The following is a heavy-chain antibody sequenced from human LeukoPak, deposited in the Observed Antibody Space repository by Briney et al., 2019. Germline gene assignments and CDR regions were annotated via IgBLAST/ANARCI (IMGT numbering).Heavy chain of an antibody. CDR1: GYTFTSYG. CDR2: ISAYNGNT. D-gene: IGHD3-10*01. Sequence: GASVKVSCKASGYTFTSYGISWVRQAPGQGLEWMGWISAYNGNTNYAQKLQGRVTMTTDTSTSTAYMELRSLRSDDTAVYYCARDAITMVRGPADYWGQGTLVTVSS. V-gene: IGHV1-18*01. J-gene: IGHJ4*02. CDR3: ARDAITMVRGPADY.